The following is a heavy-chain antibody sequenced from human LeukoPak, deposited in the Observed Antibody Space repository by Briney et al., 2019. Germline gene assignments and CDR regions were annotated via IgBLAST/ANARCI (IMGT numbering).Heavy chain of an antibody. V-gene: IGHV3-11*04. D-gene: IGHD3-22*01. Sequence: GGSLRLSCAASGFTVSSNYMSWIRQAPGKGLDWVSYISSSGSTIYYADSVKGRFTISRDNAKNSLYLQMNSLRAEDTAVYYCAREDYSDSSGYSDDAFDIWGQGTMVTVSS. CDR3: AREDYSDSSGYSDDAFDI. CDR2: ISSSGSTI. CDR1: GFTVSSNY. J-gene: IGHJ3*02.